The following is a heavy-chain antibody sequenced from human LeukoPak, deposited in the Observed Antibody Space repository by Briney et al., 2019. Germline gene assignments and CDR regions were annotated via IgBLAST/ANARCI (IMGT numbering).Heavy chain of an antibody. Sequence: SVKVSCKASGGTFSSYVISWVRQAPGQGLEWMGGIIPIFGTANYAQKFQGRVTITADESTSTAYMELSSLRSEDTAVYYCARLPLRSIAVGYYGMDVWGQGTTVTVSS. J-gene: IGHJ6*02. V-gene: IGHV1-69*13. CDR2: IIPIFGTA. CDR1: GGTFSSYV. CDR3: ARLPLRSIAVGYYGMDV. D-gene: IGHD6-6*01.